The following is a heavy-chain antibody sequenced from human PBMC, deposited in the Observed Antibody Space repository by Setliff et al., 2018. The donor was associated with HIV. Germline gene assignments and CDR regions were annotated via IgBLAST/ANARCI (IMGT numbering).Heavy chain of an antibody. CDR2: IIPIFGTA. CDR3: ARDTGQQLVGFDI. J-gene: IGHJ3*02. Sequence: SVKVSCKASGVTFSNYAISWVRQAPGQGLEWMGGIIPIFGTANYAQKFQGRVTITTDESTITAYMELSSLRSEDTAVYYFARDTGQQLVGFDIWGQGTMVTVSS. D-gene: IGHD6-13*01. V-gene: IGHV1-69*05. CDR1: GVTFSNYA.